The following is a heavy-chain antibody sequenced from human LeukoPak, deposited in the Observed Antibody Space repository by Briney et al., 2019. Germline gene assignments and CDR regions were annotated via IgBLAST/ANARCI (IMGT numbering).Heavy chain of an antibody. V-gene: IGHV3-48*01. J-gene: IGHJ6*03. CDR1: GFTFSSYS. D-gene: IGHD1-26*01. CDR3: ARSSRTRRTLLLQPRSYYYYYMDV. Sequence: GGSLRLSCAASGFTFSSYSMNWVRQAPGKGLEWVSYISSSSSTIYYADSVKGRFTISRDNAKNSLYLQMNSLRAEDTAVYYCARSSRTRRTLLLQPRSYYYYYMDVWGKGTTVTVSS. CDR2: ISSSSSTI.